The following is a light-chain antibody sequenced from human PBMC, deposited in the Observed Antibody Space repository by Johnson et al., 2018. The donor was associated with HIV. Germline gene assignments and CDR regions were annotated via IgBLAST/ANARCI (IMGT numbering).Light chain of an antibody. J-gene: IGLJ1*01. CDR1: SSNIGNNY. V-gene: IGLV1-51*01. Sequence: QSVLTQPPSVSAATGQKVTISCSGSSSNIGNNYVSWYQQVPGTPPKLLIYDNNRRPSVIPDRFSGSKSGTSATLDITGLQSGDEADYYCGTWDASLSVNVFGPGTKVTVL. CDR3: GTWDASLSVNV. CDR2: DNN.